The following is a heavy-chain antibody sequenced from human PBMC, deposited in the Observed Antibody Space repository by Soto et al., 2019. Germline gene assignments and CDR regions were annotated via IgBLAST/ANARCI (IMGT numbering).Heavy chain of an antibody. D-gene: IGHD3-10*01. CDR2: ISASGGSP. CDR1: GFTFTSSP. V-gene: IGHV3-23*01. CDR3: AKGAMVRGVYFDY. Sequence: PGGSLRLSCAASGFTFTSSPMSWVRQAPGKGLEWVSSISASGGSPYYSDSVKGRFTFSRDNSKNMCHLQMNSRREEDPAVYYCAKGAMVRGVYFDYWGRGTLVTASS. J-gene: IGHJ4*02.